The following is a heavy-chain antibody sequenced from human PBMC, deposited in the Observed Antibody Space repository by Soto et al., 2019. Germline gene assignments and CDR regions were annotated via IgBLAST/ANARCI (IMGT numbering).Heavy chain of an antibody. CDR2: IIPIFGTA. CDR3: ARDWHDSSGYYVYFDY. CDR1: GGTFSSYA. Sequence: QVQLVQSGAEVKKPGSSVKVSCKASGGTFSSYAISWVRQAPGQGLEWMGGIIPIFGTANYAQKFQGRVTITADESTRTAYMELSSLRSEDTAVYYCARDWHDSSGYYVYFDYWGQGTLVTVSS. J-gene: IGHJ4*02. D-gene: IGHD3-22*01. V-gene: IGHV1-69*01.